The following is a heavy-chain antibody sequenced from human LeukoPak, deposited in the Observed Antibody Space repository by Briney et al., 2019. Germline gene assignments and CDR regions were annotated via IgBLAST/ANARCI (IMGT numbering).Heavy chain of an antibody. Sequence: SETLSLTCTVSGGSISSGSYYWSWIRQPAGKGLEWIRRIYTSGSTNYNPSLKSRVTISLDTSKNQFSLKLTSVTAADAAVYYCARLGGYSGYDLDYWGQGTLVTVSS. J-gene: IGHJ4*02. CDR3: ARLGGYSGYDLDY. CDR1: GGSISSGSYY. V-gene: IGHV4-61*02. D-gene: IGHD5-12*01. CDR2: IYTSGST.